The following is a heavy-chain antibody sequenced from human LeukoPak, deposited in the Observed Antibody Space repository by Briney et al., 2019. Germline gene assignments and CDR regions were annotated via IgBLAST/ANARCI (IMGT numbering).Heavy chain of an antibody. CDR3: ARALYEYSSSSHFDY. CDR2: IYYSGST. J-gene: IGHJ4*02. V-gene: IGHV4-39*07. Sequence: SETLSLTCTVSGGSIGKTSYYWGWIRQPPGKGLEWIGSIYYSGSTYYNPSLKSRVTISVDTSKNQFSLKLSSVTAADTAVYYCARALYEYSSSSHFDYWGQGTLVTVSS. CDR1: GGSIGKTSYY. D-gene: IGHD6-6*01.